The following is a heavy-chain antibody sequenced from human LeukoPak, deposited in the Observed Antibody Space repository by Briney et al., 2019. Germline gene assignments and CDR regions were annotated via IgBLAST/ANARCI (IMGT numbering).Heavy chain of an antibody. Sequence: SETLSLTCTVSGYSISSGYYWGWIRQPPGKGLEWIGEINHSGSTTYNPSLKSRVTISVDTSKNQLSLKLSSVTAADTAVYYCARRRIAAAETWFDPWGQGTLVTVPS. CDR2: INHSGST. D-gene: IGHD6-13*01. CDR3: ARRRIAAAETWFDP. CDR1: GYSISSGYY. J-gene: IGHJ5*02. V-gene: IGHV4-38-2*02.